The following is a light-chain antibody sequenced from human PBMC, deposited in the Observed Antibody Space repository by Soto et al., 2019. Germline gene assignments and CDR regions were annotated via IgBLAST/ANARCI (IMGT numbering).Light chain of an antibody. CDR1: SSDVGGYNY. CDR3: SSYTTSTPPQLV. Sequence: QSVLTQPASVSGSPGQSITISCTGTSSDVGGYNYVSWYQHHPGKAPKLIIYDVTNRPSGVSNPFSGSKSGNTASLTISGLQPEDEADYYCSSYTTSTPPQLVFGTGTKVTVL. V-gene: IGLV2-14*03. J-gene: IGLJ1*01. CDR2: DVT.